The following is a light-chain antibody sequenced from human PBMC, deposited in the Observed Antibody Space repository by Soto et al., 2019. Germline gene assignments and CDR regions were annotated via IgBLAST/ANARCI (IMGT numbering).Light chain of an antibody. CDR1: QSVCSS. CDR3: QQYNNWPFT. CDR2: GAS. V-gene: IGKV3-15*01. J-gene: IGKJ3*01. Sequence: EIVMTQSPATLSVSPGERATLSCRASQSVCSSLAWYQQKPAQAPRLLIYGASTRATGIPARFSGSGSGTEFTLTISSLQSEDFAVYYCQQYNNWPFTFGPGTKVDIK.